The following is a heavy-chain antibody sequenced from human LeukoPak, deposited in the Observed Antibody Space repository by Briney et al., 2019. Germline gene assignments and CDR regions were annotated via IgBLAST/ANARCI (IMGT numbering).Heavy chain of an antibody. CDR1: GNSFTSYW. V-gene: IGHV5-51*01. CDR3: ARRGEAMDPFDY. Sequence: GESLKISCKASGNSFTSYWIAWVRQMPGKGLEWMGIIYCGDSDTRYSPSFQGQVTISADKSINTAYLQWSSLKASDTAIYYCARRGEAMDPFDYWGQGTLVTVSS. J-gene: IGHJ4*02. D-gene: IGHD5-18*01. CDR2: IYCGDSDT.